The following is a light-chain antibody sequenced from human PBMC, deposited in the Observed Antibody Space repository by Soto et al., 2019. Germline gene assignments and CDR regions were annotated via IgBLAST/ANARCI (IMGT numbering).Light chain of an antibody. CDR2: GAS. CDR1: QSVSSN. J-gene: IGKJ1*01. V-gene: IGKV3-15*01. Sequence: EIVMTQSPATLSVSPGERATLSCRASQSVSSNLAWYQQKPGQAPRLLIYGASTRATGIPARFSVSGSGTEFTLTIGSLQSEDFAVYYCQQYNNWWTFGQGTKVEIK. CDR3: QQYNNWWT.